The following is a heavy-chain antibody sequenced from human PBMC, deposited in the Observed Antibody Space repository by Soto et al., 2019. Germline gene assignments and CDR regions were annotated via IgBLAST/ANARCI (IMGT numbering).Heavy chain of an antibody. D-gene: IGHD3-22*01. CDR3: ARGYYEADY. CDR1: AFIFSDYW. V-gene: IGHV3-7*01. CDR2: IKQDGSEK. Sequence: EVQLMESAGGLVQRGGSLRLSCEASAFIFSDYWMNWVRQAPGKGLEWVANIKQDGSEKHYVDSVKGRFTISRDNAKNSLYLQMNSLRGEDTAVYYCARGYYEADYGGQGTLVTVPS. J-gene: IGHJ4*02.